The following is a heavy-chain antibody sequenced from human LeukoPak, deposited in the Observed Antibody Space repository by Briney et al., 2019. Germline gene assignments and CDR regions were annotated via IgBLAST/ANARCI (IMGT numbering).Heavy chain of an antibody. D-gene: IGHD3-22*01. J-gene: IGHJ4*02. Sequence: GGSLRLSCAASGFTVSSNYMSWVRQAPGKGLEWVSVIYSGGSIYYADSVKGRFTISRDNSKSTLYLQMNSLRAEDTAVYYCAKRDYYDSSVYWGQGTLVTVSS. CDR2: IYSGGSI. CDR3: AKRDYYDSSVY. CDR1: GFTVSSNY. V-gene: IGHV3-53*01.